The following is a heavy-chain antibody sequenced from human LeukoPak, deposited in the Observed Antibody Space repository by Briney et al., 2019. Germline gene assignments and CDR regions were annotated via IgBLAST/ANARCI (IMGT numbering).Heavy chain of an antibody. Sequence: GGSLRLSSAASGFTFSSYGMHWVRQAPGKGLEWVAVISYDGSNKYYAHSVKGRFTISRDNSKNTLYLQMNSLRAEDTAVYYCAKDLFPYSSSWGYYGMDVWSKGTTVTVSS. V-gene: IGHV3-30*18. CDR1: GFTFSSYG. CDR2: ISYDGSNK. J-gene: IGHJ6*04. D-gene: IGHD6-13*01. CDR3: AKDLFPYSSSWGYYGMDV.